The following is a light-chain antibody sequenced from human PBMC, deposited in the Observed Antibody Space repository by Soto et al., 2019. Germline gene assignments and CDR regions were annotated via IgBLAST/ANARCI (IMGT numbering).Light chain of an antibody. CDR1: SSDVGGYNY. CDR2: EVT. J-gene: IGLJ2*01. CDR3: SSFAGGGNPVL. V-gene: IGLV2-8*01. Sequence: QSALTQPPSASGSLGQSVTISCTGTSSDVGGYNYVSWHQQHPGKAPKVMIYEVTKRPPGVPDRFSGSKSGNTASLTVSGLPGEDEADYYCSSFAGGGNPVLLGGGTKLTVL.